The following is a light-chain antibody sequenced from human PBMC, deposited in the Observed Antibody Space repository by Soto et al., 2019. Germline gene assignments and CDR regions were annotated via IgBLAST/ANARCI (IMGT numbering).Light chain of an antibody. CDR2: DAS. V-gene: IGKV3-11*01. CDR1: QSVSSY. J-gene: IGKJ4*01. Sequence: EIVLTQSPATLSLSPGDRATLSCRASQSVSSYLAWYQQKPGQAPRLLIYDASNRATGIPARFSGSGSGTDFTLTITPLEPEDFAVYYCQQRSNSPSTFGGGTKVEIK. CDR3: QQRSNSPST.